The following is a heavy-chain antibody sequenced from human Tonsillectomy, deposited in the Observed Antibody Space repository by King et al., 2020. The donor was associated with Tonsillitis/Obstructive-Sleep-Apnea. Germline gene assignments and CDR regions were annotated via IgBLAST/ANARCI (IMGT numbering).Heavy chain of an antibody. CDR3: IRDRDGDYYY. Sequence: QLVQSGGGLVQPGRSLRLSCTASGFTFGDYAMSWVRQAPGKGLEWVGFIRSKAYGGTTEYAASVKGRFTISRDDSKSIAYLQMNSLKTEDTAFYYCIRDRDGDYYYWGQGTLVTVSS. J-gene: IGHJ4*02. CDR2: IRSKAYGGTT. D-gene: IGHD4-17*01. V-gene: IGHV3-49*04. CDR1: GFTFGDYA.